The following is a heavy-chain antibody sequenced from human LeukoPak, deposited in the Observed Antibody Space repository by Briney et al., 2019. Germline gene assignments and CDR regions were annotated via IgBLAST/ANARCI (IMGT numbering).Heavy chain of an antibody. J-gene: IGHJ3*02. CDR2: ISAYNGNT. CDR1: GYTFTSYG. CDR3: ARDLSPAYCGGDCYQDAFDI. V-gene: IGHV1-18*01. D-gene: IGHD2-21*01. Sequence: ASVKVSCKASGYTFTSYGISWVRQAPGQGLEWMGWISAYNGNTNYAQKLQGRVTMTTDTSPSTAYMELRSLRSDDTAVYYCARDLSPAYCGGDCYQDAFDIWGQGTMVTVSS.